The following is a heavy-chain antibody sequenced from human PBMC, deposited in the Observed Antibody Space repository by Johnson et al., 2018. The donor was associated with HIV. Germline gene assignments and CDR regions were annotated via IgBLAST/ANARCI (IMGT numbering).Heavy chain of an antibody. CDR3: ARGHSPDALDI. CDR2: IWYDGSNK. Sequence: QVHLVESGGGVVQPGRSLRLSCAASGFTFSSYGMHWVRQAPGKGLEWVAVIWYDGSNKYYADSVKGRFTISRDNSKNTLFLQMNSLRADDTAVYYCARGHSPDALDIWGQGTKVTISS. J-gene: IGHJ3*02. CDR1: GFTFSSYG. V-gene: IGHV3-33*01. D-gene: IGHD6-13*01.